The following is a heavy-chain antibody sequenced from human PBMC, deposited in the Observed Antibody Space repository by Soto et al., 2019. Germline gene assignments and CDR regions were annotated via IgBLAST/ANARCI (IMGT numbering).Heavy chain of an antibody. CDR3: ARGLPPPSSSSASYYFDY. V-gene: IGHV4-34*01. CDR1: GGSFSGYY. D-gene: IGHD6-6*01. CDR2: INHSGST. Sequence: SETLSLTCAVYGGSFSGYYWSWIRQPPGKGLEWIGEINHSGSTNYNPSLKSRVTISVDTSKNQFSLKLSSVTAADTAVYYCARGLPPPSSSSASYYFDYWGQGTLVTVSS. J-gene: IGHJ4*02.